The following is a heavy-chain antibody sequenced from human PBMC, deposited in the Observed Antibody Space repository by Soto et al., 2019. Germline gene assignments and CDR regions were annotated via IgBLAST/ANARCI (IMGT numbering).Heavy chain of an antibody. CDR1: GLTFSSYA. D-gene: IGHD4-17*01. CDR2: ISGSGGST. J-gene: IGHJ4*02. CDR3: ASNGIYGDDFDY. V-gene: IGHV3-23*01. Sequence: GGSLRLSCAASGLTFSSYAMSWVRQAPGKGLEWVSAISGSGGSTYYADSVKGRFTISRDNAKNSLYLQMNSLRAEDTAVYYCASNGIYGDDFDYWGQGTLVTV.